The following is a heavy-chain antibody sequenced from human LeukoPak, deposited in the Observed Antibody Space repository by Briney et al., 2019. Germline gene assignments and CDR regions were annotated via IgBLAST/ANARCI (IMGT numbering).Heavy chain of an antibody. CDR1: GYTFSDYF. D-gene: IGHD5-24*01. CDR2: INPKSGGA. J-gene: IGHJ4*02. Sequence: ASVKVSCKASGYTFSDYFMHWVRQAPGQGLEWVGWINPKSGGANSAQKFQGRVTMNRDTSISTGYMELSSLRSDDTVIYYCARDRYGDGFAFFDYWGQGTLVTVSS. V-gene: IGHV1-2*02. CDR3: ARDRYGDGFAFFDY.